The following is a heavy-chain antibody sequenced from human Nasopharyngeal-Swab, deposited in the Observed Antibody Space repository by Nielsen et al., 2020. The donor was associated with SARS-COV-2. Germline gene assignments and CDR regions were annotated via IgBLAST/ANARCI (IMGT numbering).Heavy chain of an antibody. CDR3: AATTSWYYDFWGGNQGPYYYGMDV. Sequence: SVKVSCKASGFTFTSSAVQWVRQARGQRLEWIGWIVVGSGNTNYAQKFQERVTITRDMSTSTAYMELSSLRSEDTAVYYCAATTSWYYDFWGGNQGPYYYGMDVWGQGTTVTVSS. J-gene: IGHJ6*02. CDR2: IVVGSGNT. CDR1: GFTFTSSA. D-gene: IGHD3-3*01. V-gene: IGHV1-58*01.